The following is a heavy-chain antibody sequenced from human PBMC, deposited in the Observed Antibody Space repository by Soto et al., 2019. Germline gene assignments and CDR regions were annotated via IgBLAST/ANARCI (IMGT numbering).Heavy chain of an antibody. Sequence: QIQLVESGGDVVQPGRSLRLSCTASGYTFGFFGMHWVRQAPGKGLEWVAFISADGTNTYYADSVRGRFTLSRDNSMRTGYLQMNTLRDDDTGLYFCARGNLSLDFDPWGRGTLVTVSS. V-gene: IGHV3-30*03. CDR2: ISADGTNT. D-gene: IGHD2-15*01. CDR3: ARGNLSLDFDP. CDR1: GYTFGFFG. J-gene: IGHJ4*02.